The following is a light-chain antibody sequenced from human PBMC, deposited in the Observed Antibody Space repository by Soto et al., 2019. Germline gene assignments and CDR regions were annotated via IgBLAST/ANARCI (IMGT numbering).Light chain of an antibody. Sequence: QSVLTQPPSVSGAPGQRVSISCPGSSSNIWAGYDLHWYQHLPGAAPKLLMYGTSNRPSGVPDRSSGSKSGTSASLAITGLQAEDEADYYCQSYDSSLSGYVFGTGTNVTVL. V-gene: IGLV1-40*01. CDR1: SSNIWAGYD. J-gene: IGLJ1*01. CDR2: GTS. CDR3: QSYDSSLSGYV.